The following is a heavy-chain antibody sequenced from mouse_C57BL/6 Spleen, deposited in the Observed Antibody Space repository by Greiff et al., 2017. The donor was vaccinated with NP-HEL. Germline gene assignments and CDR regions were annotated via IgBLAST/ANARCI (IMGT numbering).Heavy chain of an antibody. CDR1: GYTFTSYW. Sequence: VQLQQPGAELVKPGASVKLSCKASGYTFTSYWMQWVKQRPGQGLEWIGEIDPSDSYTNYNQKFKGKATLTVDTSSSTAYMQLSSLTSEDSAVYYCARELWFAYWGQGTLVTVSA. CDR3: ARELWFAY. J-gene: IGHJ3*01. CDR2: IDPSDSYT. V-gene: IGHV1-50*01.